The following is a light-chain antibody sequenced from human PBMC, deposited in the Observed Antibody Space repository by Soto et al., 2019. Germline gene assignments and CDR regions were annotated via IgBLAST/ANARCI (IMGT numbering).Light chain of an antibody. J-gene: IGKJ3*01. Sequence: EIVMTQSPATLSVSPGERATLSCRASQSVSSNLAWYQQKPGQAPRLLIYGASTSATGIPARFSGSGSGTEFTLTISSLQSEDFAVYYCQQYNNWPRVTFGTGTKVDIK. V-gene: IGKV3-15*01. CDR2: GAS. CDR3: QQYNNWPRVT. CDR1: QSVSSN.